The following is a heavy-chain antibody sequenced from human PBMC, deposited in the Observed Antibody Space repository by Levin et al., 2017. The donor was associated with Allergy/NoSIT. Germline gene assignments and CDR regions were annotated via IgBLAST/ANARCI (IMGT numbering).Heavy chain of an antibody. CDR1: GFTFSSYG. CDR2: ISYDGSNK. CDR3: AKARVRYDILTGYSPDY. V-gene: IGHV3-30*18. J-gene: IGHJ4*02. Sequence: GGSLRLSCAASGFTFSSYGMHWVRQAPGKGLEWVAVISYDGSNKYYADSVKGRFTISRDNSKNTLYLQMNSLRAEDTAVYYCAKARVRYDILTGYSPDYWGQGTLVTVSS. D-gene: IGHD3-9*01.